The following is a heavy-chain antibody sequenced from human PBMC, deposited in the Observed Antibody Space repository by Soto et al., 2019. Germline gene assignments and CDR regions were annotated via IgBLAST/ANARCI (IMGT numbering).Heavy chain of an antibody. D-gene: IGHD2-15*01. CDR2: IKQDGSEK. Sequence: EVQLVESGGDLVQPGGSLRLSCAASGFIVSNYWMSWLRQAPGKGLEWVANIKQDGSEKYYVDSVKGRFTISRDNAKNSLYLEMNSLRAEDTAVYYCAREKGQRVVVGATVDSWGQGALVTVSS. CDR3: AREKGQRVVVGATVDS. V-gene: IGHV3-7*01. CDR1: GFIVSNYW. J-gene: IGHJ4*02.